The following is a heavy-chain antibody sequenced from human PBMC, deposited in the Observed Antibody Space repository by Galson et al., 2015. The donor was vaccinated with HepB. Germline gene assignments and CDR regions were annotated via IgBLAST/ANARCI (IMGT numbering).Heavy chain of an antibody. V-gene: IGHV3-11*06. CDR2: ISSSSLYT. CDR3: ARVDGPETAGTVDY. J-gene: IGHJ4*02. D-gene: IGHD5-24*01. Sequence: SLRLSCPASGFTFSDYYMSWIRQAPGKGLYWVSYISSSSLYTNYADSVKGRFTISRDNAKNSLYLQMNSLRAEDTAVYDCARVDGPETAGTVDYWGQGTLVTVSS. CDR1: GFTFSDYY.